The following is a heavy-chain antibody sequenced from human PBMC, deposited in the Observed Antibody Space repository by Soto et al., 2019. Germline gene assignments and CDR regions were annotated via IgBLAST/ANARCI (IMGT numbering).Heavy chain of an antibody. CDR1: GGTFSTYG. Sequence: ASVKVSCKASGGTFSTYGISWVRQAPGQGLEWMGWINPNSGGTNYAQKFQGWVTMTRDTSISTAYMELSRLRSDDTAVYYCARDSCSSTSCYYYGMDVWGQGTTVTVSS. CDR2: INPNSGGT. D-gene: IGHD2-2*01. V-gene: IGHV1-2*04. CDR3: ARDSCSSTSCYYYGMDV. J-gene: IGHJ6*02.